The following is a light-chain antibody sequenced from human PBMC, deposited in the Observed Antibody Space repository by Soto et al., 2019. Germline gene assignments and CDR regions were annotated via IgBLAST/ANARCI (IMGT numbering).Light chain of an antibody. Sequence: QSVLTQPPSVSGAPGQTVTISCSGSSSNIRAGYDVHWYQQLPGKVPKLVIYDTFNRPSGVPDRFSGSKSGTSASLAITGLQAEDEADYYCQAYDNSLGVSVLFGGGTKVTVL. CDR1: SSNIRAGYD. J-gene: IGLJ3*02. V-gene: IGLV1-40*01. CDR3: QAYDNSLGVSVL. CDR2: DTF.